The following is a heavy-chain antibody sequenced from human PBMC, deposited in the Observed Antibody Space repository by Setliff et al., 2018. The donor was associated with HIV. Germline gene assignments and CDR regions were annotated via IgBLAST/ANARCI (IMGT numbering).Heavy chain of an antibody. CDR3: AKDARWNYVGFDY. J-gene: IGHJ4*02. CDR1: GFTFTTSA. D-gene: IGHD1-7*01. Sequence: GGSLRLSCAATGFTFTTSAMSWVRQAPGKGLEWVSGISGSGGSTYYADSVKGRFTISRDNSKNTLYLQINSLRAEDTAVYYCAKDARWNYVGFDYWGQGTLVTVSS. V-gene: IGHV3-23*01. CDR2: ISGSGGST.